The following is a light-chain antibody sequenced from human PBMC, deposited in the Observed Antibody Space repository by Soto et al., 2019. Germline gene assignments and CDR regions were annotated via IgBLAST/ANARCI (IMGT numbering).Light chain of an antibody. CDR2: GNS. CDR3: QSYDSSLSGWV. J-gene: IGLJ3*02. CDR1: SNNIGAGYD. Sequence: QDVLTQPPSVSGAPGQRVTISCTGSSNNIGAGYDVHWYQQLPGTAPKLLIYGNSNRPSGVPDRFSGSKSGTSASLAITGLQAEDEADYYCQSYDSSLSGWVFGGGTKLTVL. V-gene: IGLV1-40*01.